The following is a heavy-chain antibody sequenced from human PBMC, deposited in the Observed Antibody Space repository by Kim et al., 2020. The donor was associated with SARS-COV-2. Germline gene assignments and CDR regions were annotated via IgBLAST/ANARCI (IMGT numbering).Heavy chain of an antibody. Sequence: GGSLRLSCAASGFTFSDYYMTWIRQSPGKGLEWISYINNGGDTTYYTDSVRGRFTISRDNTRNSLHLQMNSLTVEDTGIVYCSRVNRWFGDASFLTLHFDFWGQGILVTVSS. V-gene: IGHV3-11*01. CDR3: SRVNRWFGDASFLTLHFDF. CDR1: GFTFSDYY. CDR2: INNGGDTT. J-gene: IGHJ4*02. D-gene: IGHD3-10*01.